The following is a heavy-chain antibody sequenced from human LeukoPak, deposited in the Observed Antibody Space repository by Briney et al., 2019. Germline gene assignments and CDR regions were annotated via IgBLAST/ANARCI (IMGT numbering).Heavy chain of an antibody. Sequence: GVSLRLSCAASGFTFSSYGMHWVRQAPGKGLEWVAVISYDGSNKYYADSVKGRFTISRDNSKNTLYLQMNSLRAEDTAVYYCAKWGDYDVLTGYYVSDYWGQGTLVTVSS. CDR1: GFTFSSYG. CDR3: AKWGDYDVLTGYYVSDY. CDR2: ISYDGSNK. J-gene: IGHJ4*02. D-gene: IGHD3-9*01. V-gene: IGHV3-30*18.